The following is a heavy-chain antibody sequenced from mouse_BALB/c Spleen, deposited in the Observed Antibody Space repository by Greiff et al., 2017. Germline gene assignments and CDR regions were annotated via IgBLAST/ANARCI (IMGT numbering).Heavy chain of an antibody. CDR3: ARDRYGNYFDV. D-gene: IGHD2-10*02. Sequence: EVNLVESGGGLVQPGGSLRLSCATSGFTFTDYYMSWVRQPPGKALEWLGFIRNKANGYTTEYSASVKGRFTISRDNSQSILYLQMNTLRAEDSATYYCARDRYGNYFDVWGAGTTVTVSS. J-gene: IGHJ1*01. CDR1: GFTFTDYY. CDR2: IRNKANGYTT. V-gene: IGHV7-3*02.